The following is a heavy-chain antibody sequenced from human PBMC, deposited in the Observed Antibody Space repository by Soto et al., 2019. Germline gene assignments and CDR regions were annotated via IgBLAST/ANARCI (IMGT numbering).Heavy chain of an antibody. D-gene: IGHD3-22*01. CDR2: IIPIFGTA. V-gene: IGHV1-69*06. CDR1: GGTFSSYA. Sequence: QVQLVQSGAEVKKPGSSVKVSCKASGGTFSSYAISWVRQAPGQGLEWMGGIIPIFGTANYAQKFQGRVTLTADKSTSTAYMELSSLRSEDTAVYYCARDLYYYDSSGPAFDYWGQGTLVTVSS. J-gene: IGHJ4*02. CDR3: ARDLYYYDSSGPAFDY.